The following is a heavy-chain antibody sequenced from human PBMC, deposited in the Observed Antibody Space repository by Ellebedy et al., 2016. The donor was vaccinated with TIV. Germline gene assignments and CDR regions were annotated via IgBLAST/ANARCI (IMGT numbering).Heavy chain of an antibody. CDR2: VNPGGGRT. J-gene: IGHJ4*02. Sequence: AASVKVSCKASGFTFTSYYIHWVRQAPGQGLEWMGRVNPGGGRTKFDPNFQGRLTMTRDTSTSEVYMEVRSLRSDDTAVYYCAREGASAGADYFDYWGQGTLVIVSS. CDR1: GFTFTSYY. CDR3: AREGASAGADYFDY. V-gene: IGHV1-46*01. D-gene: IGHD1-26*01.